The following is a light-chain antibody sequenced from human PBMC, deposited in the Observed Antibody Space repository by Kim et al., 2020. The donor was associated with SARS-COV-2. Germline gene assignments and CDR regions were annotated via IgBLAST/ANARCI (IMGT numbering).Light chain of an antibody. CDR2: EVS. CDR1: SSDVGAYNY. Sequence: QSALTQPASVSGSPGQSVTISCTGASSDVGAYNYVSWYQQHPGKAPQLMIYEVSQRPSGVPDRFSGSKSGNTAFLTVSGLQAEDEADYHCGSYAGTNSVLFGGGTQLTVL. CDR3: GSYAGTNSVL. V-gene: IGLV2-8*01. J-gene: IGLJ2*01.